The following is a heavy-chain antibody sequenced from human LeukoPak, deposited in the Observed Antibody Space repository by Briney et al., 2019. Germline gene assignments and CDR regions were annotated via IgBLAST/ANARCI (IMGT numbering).Heavy chain of an antibody. CDR1: GGSISSSTYY. J-gene: IGHJ5*02. CDR3: ARVPYDYVWGSYRYQRFDP. Sequence: RPSETLSLTCTVSGGSISSSTYYWVWIRQPPGKGLDWVGSIYYSGSTYYNPSLKSRVTISVDTSKNQLSLKLSSVTAADTAVYYCARVPYDYVWGSYRYQRFDPWGQGTLVTVSS. D-gene: IGHD3-16*02. CDR2: IYYSGST. V-gene: IGHV4-39*01.